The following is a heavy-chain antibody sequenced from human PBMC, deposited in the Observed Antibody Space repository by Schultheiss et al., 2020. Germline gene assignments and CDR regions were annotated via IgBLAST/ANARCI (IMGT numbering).Heavy chain of an antibody. CDR2: INSDGSST. D-gene: IGHD1-26*01. CDR1: GFTFDDYA. CDR3: AKDLSAYSGSYLDAFDI. J-gene: IGHJ3*02. Sequence: GGSLRLSCAASGFTFDDYAMHWVRQAPGKGLEWVSRINSDGSSTSYADSVKGRFTISRDNAKNTLYLQMNSLRAEDTAVYYCAKDLSAYSGSYLDAFDIWGQGTMVTVSS. V-gene: IGHV3-74*01.